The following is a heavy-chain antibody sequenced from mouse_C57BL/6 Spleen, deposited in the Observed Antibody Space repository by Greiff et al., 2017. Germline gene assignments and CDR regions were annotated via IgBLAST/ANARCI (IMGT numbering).Heavy chain of an antibody. CDR2: INPSNGGT. V-gene: IGHV1-53*01. J-gene: IGHJ2*01. Sequence: VQLQQSGTELVKPGASGYTFTSYWMHWVKQWPGQGLEWIGNINPSNGGTNYNEKFTSKATLTVDKSSSTAYMQLSSLTSEDSAVYYCARSYYSNYSDYWGQGTTLTVST. CDR3: ARSYYSNYSDY. CDR1: GYTFTSYW. D-gene: IGHD2-5*01.